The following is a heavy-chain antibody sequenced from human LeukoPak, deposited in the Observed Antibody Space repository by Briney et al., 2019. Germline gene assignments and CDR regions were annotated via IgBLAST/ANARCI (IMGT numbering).Heavy chain of an antibody. Sequence: ASVKVSCKASGGTFSSYAISWVRQAPGQGLEWMGGIIPIFGTANYAQKFQGRVTITADESTSTAYMELSSLRSEDTAVYYCARGGILPAPVSSSSGMDAWAKGPRSPSPQ. CDR3: ARGGILPAPVSSSSGMDA. V-gene: IGHV1-69*13. J-gene: IGHJ6*04. CDR1: GGTFSSYA. CDR2: IIPIFGTA. D-gene: IGHD3-9*01.